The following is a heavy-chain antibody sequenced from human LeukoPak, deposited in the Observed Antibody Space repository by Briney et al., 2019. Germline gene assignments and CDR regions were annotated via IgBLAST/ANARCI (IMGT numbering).Heavy chain of an antibody. D-gene: IGHD3-3*01. CDR2: IYYSGST. V-gene: IGHV4-59*12. J-gene: IGHJ5*02. CDR3: ARAYDFWSGYYKGWFDP. Sequence: TSETLSLTCTVSGGSISSYYWSWIRQPPGKGLEWIGYIYYSGSTYYNPSLKSRVTISVDTSKNQFSLKLSSVTAADTAVYYCARAYDFWSGYYKGWFDPWGQGTLVTVSS. CDR1: GGSISSYY.